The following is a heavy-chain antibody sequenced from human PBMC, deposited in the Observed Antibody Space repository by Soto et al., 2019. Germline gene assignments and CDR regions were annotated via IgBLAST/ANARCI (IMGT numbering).Heavy chain of an antibody. V-gene: IGHV4-31*03. J-gene: IGHJ5*02. Sequence: SETLSLTCTVSGASISSNGYYWSWIRQYPTKGLEWIGYISYSGGTYYNPSLKSRVSISVDTSKNLFSLKLSSVTAADTAVYYCARESRSYDVTSGFHPRGHGLQVTVYS. CDR2: ISYSGGT. CDR3: ARESRSYDVTSGFHP. D-gene: IGHD3-22*01. CDR1: GASISSNGYY.